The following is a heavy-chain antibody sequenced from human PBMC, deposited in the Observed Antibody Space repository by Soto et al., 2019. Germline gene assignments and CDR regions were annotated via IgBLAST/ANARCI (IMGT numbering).Heavy chain of an antibody. D-gene: IGHD6-19*01. CDR1: GFSLSTSGVG. V-gene: IGHV2-5*01. CDR2: IYWNDDK. J-gene: IGHJ4*02. CDR3: ARRRGSGWVYYLDS. Sequence: QITLKESGPTLVKPTETLTLTCTFSGFSLSTSGVGVGWIRQPPGKALEWLALIYWNDDKRYSPSLKSRLTITKATSKHQVVLTMTNMDPVDAATYYCARRRGSGWVYYLDSGGQGTLVAVSS.